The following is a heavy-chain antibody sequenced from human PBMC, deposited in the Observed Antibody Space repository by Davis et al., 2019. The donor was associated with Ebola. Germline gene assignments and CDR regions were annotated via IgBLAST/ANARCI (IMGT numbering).Heavy chain of an antibody. CDR2: MSTSGSKT. Sequence: GESLKISCAASGFTLRSYVVSWVRQAPGAGLELVSSMSTSGSKTDYADSVKGRFTISRDNSKNTLYLQMNSLRAEDTAVYYCARDVGYCSSTSCHNWFDPWGQGTLVTVSS. CDR3: ARDVGYCSSTSCHNWFDP. V-gene: IGHV3-23*01. CDR1: GFTLRSYV. D-gene: IGHD2-2*01. J-gene: IGHJ5*02.